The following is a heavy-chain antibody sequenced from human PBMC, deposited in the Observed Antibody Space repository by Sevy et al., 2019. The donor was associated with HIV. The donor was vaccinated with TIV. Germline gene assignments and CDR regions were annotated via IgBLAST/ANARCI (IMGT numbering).Heavy chain of an antibody. V-gene: IGHV3-30*02. CDR1: GFTFSHYG. CDR3: ARDPLISLGADLFDY. Sequence: GGSMRLSCAASGFTFSHYGMHWVRQAQGKGLDWVTFIQYNGNNKNYADSVKGRFTISRDNSKNTLYLQMDSLRVEDTAIYYCARDPLISLGADLFDYWGQGTLVTVSS. D-gene: IGHD1-20*01. J-gene: IGHJ4*02. CDR2: IQYNGNNK.